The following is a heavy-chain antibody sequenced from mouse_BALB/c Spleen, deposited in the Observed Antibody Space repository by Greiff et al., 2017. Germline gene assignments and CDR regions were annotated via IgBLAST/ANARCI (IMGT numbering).Heavy chain of an antibody. V-gene: IGHV3-2*02. J-gene: IGHJ3*01. CDR3: ARSRYYYGSSSWFAY. CDR2: ISYSGST. D-gene: IGHD1-1*01. CDR1: GYSITSDYA. Sequence: EVQLQESGPGLVKPSQSLSLTCTVTGYSITSDYAWNWIRQFPGNKLEWMGYISYSGSTSYNPSLKSRISITRDTSKYQFFLQLNSVTTEDTATYYCARSRYYYGSSSWFAYWGQGTLVTVSA.